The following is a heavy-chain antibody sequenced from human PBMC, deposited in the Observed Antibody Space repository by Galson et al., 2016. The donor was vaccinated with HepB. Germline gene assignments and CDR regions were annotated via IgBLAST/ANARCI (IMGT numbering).Heavy chain of an antibody. D-gene: IGHD3-16*01. V-gene: IGHV4-61*02. CDR1: GDSIRSSRYYY. CDR2: IYSSGST. Sequence: TLSLTCTVSGDSIRSSRYYYWSWIRQPVGKGLEWIGLIYSSGSTNYNPSLKGRVTISLDTPKNQFSLNLSSVTAADTAVYYCARELGSWGQGTLVTVSS. CDR3: ARELGS. J-gene: IGHJ5*02.